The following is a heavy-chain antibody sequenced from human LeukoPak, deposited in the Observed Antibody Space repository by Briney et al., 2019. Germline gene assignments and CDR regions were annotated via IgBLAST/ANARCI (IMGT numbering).Heavy chain of an antibody. V-gene: IGHV3-53*01. Sequence: GGSLRLSCAASGFTVSSNYMSWVRQAPGKGLEWVSVIYSGGSTYYADSVKGRFTIYRDNSKNTLYLQMNSLRAEDTAVYYCARDPTGYSYFDYWGQGTLVTVSS. J-gene: IGHJ4*02. CDR2: IYSGGST. CDR1: GFTVSSNY. D-gene: IGHD3-22*01. CDR3: ARDPTGYSYFDY.